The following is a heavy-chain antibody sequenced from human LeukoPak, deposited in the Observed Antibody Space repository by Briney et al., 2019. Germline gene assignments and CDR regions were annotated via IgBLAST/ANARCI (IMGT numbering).Heavy chain of an antibody. V-gene: IGHV3-53*01. CDR2: LYSDDTT. CDR1: GFIVNSNY. Sequence: QAGESLRLSCAASGFIVNSNYMNWVRQAPGKGLEWVSVLYSDDTTYYADSVKGRFTNSRDNSKNTLYLQMNNLRAEDTAVYYCVFGDWYFDLWGRGTLVTVCS. D-gene: IGHD3-10*01. CDR3: VFGDWYFDL. J-gene: IGHJ2*01.